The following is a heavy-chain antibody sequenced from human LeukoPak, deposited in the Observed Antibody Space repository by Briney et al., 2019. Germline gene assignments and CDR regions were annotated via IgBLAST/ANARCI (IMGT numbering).Heavy chain of an antibody. D-gene: IGHD6-19*01. CDR1: GFTFSSYW. V-gene: IGHV3-74*01. Sequence: GGSLRLSCAASGFTFSSYWMHWVRQAPEKGLVWVSRINSDGRSTSYADSVKGRFTISRDNSKNTLSLQLNSLRAEDTAVYYCAKDATRTSGWYYFDHWGQGTLVTVSS. CDR2: INSDGRST. CDR3: AKDATRTSGWYYFDH. J-gene: IGHJ4*02.